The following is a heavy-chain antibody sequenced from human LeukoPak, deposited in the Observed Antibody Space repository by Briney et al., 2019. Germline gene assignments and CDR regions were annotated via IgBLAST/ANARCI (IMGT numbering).Heavy chain of an antibody. CDR3: ATGSTMVRGVLLGAAFDY. Sequence: ASVKVSCKASGYTFTSYGISWVRQAPGQGLEWMGWISAYNGNTNYAQKLQGRVTMTTDTSTSTAYMELRSLRSEDTAVYYCATGSTMVRGVLLGAAFDYWGQGTLVTVSS. V-gene: IGHV1-18*01. CDR2: ISAYNGNT. D-gene: IGHD3-10*01. J-gene: IGHJ4*02. CDR1: GYTFTSYG.